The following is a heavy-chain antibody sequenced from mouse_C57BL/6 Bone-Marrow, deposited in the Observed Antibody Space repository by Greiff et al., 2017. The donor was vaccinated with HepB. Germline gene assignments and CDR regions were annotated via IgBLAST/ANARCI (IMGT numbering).Heavy chain of an antibody. CDR2: ILPGSGST. J-gene: IGHJ3*01. CDR3: ARPGAYYGSSFFAY. V-gene: IGHV1-9*01. CDR1: GYTFTGYW. Sequence: QVQLQQSGAELLKPGASVKLSCKATGYTFTGYWIEWVKQRPGHGLEWIGEILPGSGSTNYNEKFKGKATFTADTSSNTAYMQLSSLTTEDSAIYCCARPGAYYGSSFFAYWGQGTLVTVSA. D-gene: IGHD1-1*01.